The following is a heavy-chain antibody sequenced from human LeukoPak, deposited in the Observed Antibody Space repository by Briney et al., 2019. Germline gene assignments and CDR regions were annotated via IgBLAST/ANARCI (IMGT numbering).Heavy chain of an antibody. CDR3: ARDSTGYGYEEWY. V-gene: IGHV3-7*01. CDR2: IKQDGSEK. J-gene: IGHJ4*02. D-gene: IGHD5-18*01. Sequence: GGTLRLSCAASGFTFSSFWMSWVRQAPGKGLEWVANIKQDGSEKYYVDSVKGRFTISRDNAKNSLYLQMNSLRAEDTALYYCARDSTGYGYEEWYWGQGTLVTVSS. CDR1: GFTFSSFW.